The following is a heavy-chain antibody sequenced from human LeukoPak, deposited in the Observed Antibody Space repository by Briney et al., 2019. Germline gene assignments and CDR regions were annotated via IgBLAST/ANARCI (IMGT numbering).Heavy chain of an antibody. J-gene: IGHJ4*02. CDR3: AKDLEVLMGYYVWVRPAHDY. CDR1: GFTFSSYA. V-gene: IGHV3-23*01. Sequence: GGSLRLSCAASGFTFSSYAMSWVRQAPGKGLEWVSAISGSGGSTYYADSGKGRFTISRDNSKNTLYLQMNSLRAEDTAVYYCAKDLEVLMGYYVWVRPAHDYWGQGTLVTVSS. D-gene: IGHD3-16*01. CDR2: ISGSGGST.